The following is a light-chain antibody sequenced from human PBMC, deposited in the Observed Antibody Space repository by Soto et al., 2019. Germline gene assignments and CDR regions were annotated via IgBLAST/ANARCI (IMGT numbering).Light chain of an antibody. CDR3: QQSYGRPPIT. V-gene: IGKV1-39*01. CDR1: QDISVF. Sequence: DIQLTQSPSSLSASVGDRVTITCRASQDISVFLNWYQQKPRRAPKLLIYAGSTLQSGVPSRFSGTGYGTQFTLTISSLQTEDFATYYCQQSYGRPPITFGQGTRLEIK. CDR2: AGS. J-gene: IGKJ5*01.